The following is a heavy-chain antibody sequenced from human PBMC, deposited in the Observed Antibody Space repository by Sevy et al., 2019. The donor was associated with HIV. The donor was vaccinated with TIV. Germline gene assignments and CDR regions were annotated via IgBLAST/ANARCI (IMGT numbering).Heavy chain of an antibody. Sequence: SETLSLTCAVSGGSISSSSWWSWVRQPPGKRLEWIGEIYHGGSTNYNPSLKSQVTISVDKSKNQFSLKLSSVTAADTAVYYCARDPLYSSGWGGLDVWGQGTTVTVSS. J-gene: IGHJ6*02. CDR3: ARDPLYSSGWGGLDV. CDR1: GGSISSSSW. CDR2: IYHGGST. V-gene: IGHV4-4*02. D-gene: IGHD6-19*01.